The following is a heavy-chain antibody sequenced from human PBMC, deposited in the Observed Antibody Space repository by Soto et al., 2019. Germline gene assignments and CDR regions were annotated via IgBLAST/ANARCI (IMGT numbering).Heavy chain of an antibody. D-gene: IGHD3-16*01. Sequence: EVQMLESGGGLVQPGGSLRLSCAASGFTFSNFDMDWVRQAPGKGLEWVSGISSSVTSTYYADSVKGRFTISRDNSKNTVYLQVNSLRAEDTAVYHCAGGPGWGQGTLVTVSS. V-gene: IGHV3-23*01. CDR1: GFTFSNFD. CDR2: ISSSVTST. J-gene: IGHJ4*02. CDR3: AGGPG.